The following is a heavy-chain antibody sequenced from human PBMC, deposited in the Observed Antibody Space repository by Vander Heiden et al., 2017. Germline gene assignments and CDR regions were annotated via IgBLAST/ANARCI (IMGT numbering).Heavy chain of an antibody. CDR1: GFTLRNDG. Sequence: VQLVESGGGVVQPGRPLRLSFSASGFTLRNDGIHGVRQGRGKGLEWVAVTWYDGSRKYFADPVQDRFSISRDNSKVFLQMNSLRAEDTAVYYCARDGRVRGIIIRPYYYYGMDVWGQGTAVTVSS. J-gene: IGHJ6*02. D-gene: IGHD3-10*01. V-gene: IGHV3-33*01. CDR3: ARDGRVRGIIIRPYYYYGMDV. CDR2: TWYDGSRK.